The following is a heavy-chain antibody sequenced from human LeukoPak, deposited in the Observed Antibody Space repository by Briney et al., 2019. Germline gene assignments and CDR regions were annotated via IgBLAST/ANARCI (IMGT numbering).Heavy chain of an antibody. D-gene: IGHD1-1*01. J-gene: IGHJ4*02. CDR2: INPNSGGT. CDR1: GYTFTGYY. V-gene: IGHV1-2*02. Sequence: ASVMVSCKASGYTFTGYYMHWVRQAPGQGLEWMGWINPNSGGTNYAQKFQGRVTMTRDTSISTAYMELSRLRSDDTAVYYCARSTGTTSSFDYWGQGTLVTVSS. CDR3: ARSTGTTSSFDY.